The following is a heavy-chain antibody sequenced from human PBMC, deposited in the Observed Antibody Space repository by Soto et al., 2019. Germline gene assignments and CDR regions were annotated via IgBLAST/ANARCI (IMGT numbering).Heavy chain of an antibody. CDR1: GFSFSDSW. D-gene: IGHD1-1*01. V-gene: IGHV3-7*05. Sequence: GGSLRLSCAASGFSFSDSWMSWIRQAPGEGLEWVANIKQDGSEKYYVDSVRGRFTISRDNAKNSLYLQMNSLRAEDTAVYFCARHSGTFFDYWAQGALVTVSS. J-gene: IGHJ4*02. CDR2: IKQDGSEK. CDR3: ARHSGTFFDY.